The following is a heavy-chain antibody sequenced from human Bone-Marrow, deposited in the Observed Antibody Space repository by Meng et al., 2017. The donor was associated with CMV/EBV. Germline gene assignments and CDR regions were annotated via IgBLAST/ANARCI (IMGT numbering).Heavy chain of an antibody. V-gene: IGHV3-33*06. CDR2: IWYDGSNK. D-gene: IGHD1-7*01. J-gene: IGHJ5*02. Sequence: GESLKISCAASGFTFSSYEMNWVRQAPGKGLEWVAVIWYDGSNKYYEDSVKGRFTISRDNSKNTLYLQMNSLRAEDTAVYYCAKDPQGGTTWFDPWGQGTLVTVSS. CDR1: GFTFSSYE. CDR3: AKDPQGGTTWFDP.